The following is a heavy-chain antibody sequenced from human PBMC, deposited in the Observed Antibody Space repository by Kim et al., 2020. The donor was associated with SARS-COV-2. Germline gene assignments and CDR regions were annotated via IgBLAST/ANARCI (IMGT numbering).Heavy chain of an antibody. CDR2: ICYSANT. CDR1: GASISGYC. J-gene: IGHJ4*02. Sequence: SETLSLTCNVSGASISGYCWNWIRQHPGRALEWIGSICYSANTRYNPSIKSRVTMSEDTSKSQFSLHLNSVTAADTAVYYCARSDNSNWVFDFWGKGTLATVSS. D-gene: IGHD6-13*01. V-gene: IGHV4-59*01. CDR3: ARSDNSNWVFDF.